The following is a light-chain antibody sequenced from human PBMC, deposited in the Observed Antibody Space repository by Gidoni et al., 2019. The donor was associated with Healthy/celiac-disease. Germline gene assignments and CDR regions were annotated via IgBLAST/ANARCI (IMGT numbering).Light chain of an antibody. Sequence: DIVMTQSPDSLALSLGERATINCKSSQSVLYSSNNKNYLAWYQQKPGQPPKLLIFWASNRESGVPDRFSGSGSGTDFTLTISSLQAEDVAVYYCQQYYSTPITFGQGTRLEIK. CDR2: WAS. CDR1: QSVLYSSNNKNY. CDR3: QQYYSTPIT. V-gene: IGKV4-1*01. J-gene: IGKJ5*01.